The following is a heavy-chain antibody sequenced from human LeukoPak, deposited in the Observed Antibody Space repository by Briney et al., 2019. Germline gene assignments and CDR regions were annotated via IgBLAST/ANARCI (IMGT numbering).Heavy chain of an antibody. Sequence: ASVKVSCKASGYTFTGYYIHWVRQAPGQGLEWMGWINPNSGGTNYAQKFQGKVTMTRDTSISTAYMELSRLRSDDTAVYYCARARGRITIFGVVIEGAFDIWGQGTMVTVSS. J-gene: IGHJ3*02. CDR1: GYTFTGYY. V-gene: IGHV1-2*02. CDR2: INPNSGGT. D-gene: IGHD3-3*01. CDR3: ARARGRITIFGVVIEGAFDI.